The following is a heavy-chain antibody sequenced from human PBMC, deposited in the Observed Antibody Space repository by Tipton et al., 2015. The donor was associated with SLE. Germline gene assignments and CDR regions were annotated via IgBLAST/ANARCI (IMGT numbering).Heavy chain of an antibody. D-gene: IGHD4-17*01. CDR2: IRYDGSNK. CDR3: ATSTVTTNPDYYYGMDV. CDR1: GFTFSSYG. Sequence: SLRLSCAASGFTFSSYGMHWVRQAPGKGLEWVAFIRYDGSNKFYSDSVKGRFTISRDNSRNTLYLQMNSLRPDDTAVYYCATSTVTTNPDYYYGMDVWGQGTTVTVSS. J-gene: IGHJ6*02. V-gene: IGHV3-30*02.